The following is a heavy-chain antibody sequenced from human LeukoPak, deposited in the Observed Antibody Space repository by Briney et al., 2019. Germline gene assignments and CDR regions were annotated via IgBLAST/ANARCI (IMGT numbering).Heavy chain of an antibody. CDR2: IFYNGST. Sequence: SETLSLTCTVSGVSIRNYYWSWIRQPPGKGLEWIGYIFYNGSTNYNPSLKSRVTISVDMSKNQFSLKLRSVTAADTVVYYCARARWFGELFLDYWGQGHLVTVSS. CDR1: GVSIRNYY. V-gene: IGHV4-59*08. CDR3: ARARWFGELFLDY. D-gene: IGHD3-10*01. J-gene: IGHJ4*02.